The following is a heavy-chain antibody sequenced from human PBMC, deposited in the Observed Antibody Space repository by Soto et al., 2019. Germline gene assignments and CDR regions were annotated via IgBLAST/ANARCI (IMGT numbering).Heavy chain of an antibody. CDR2: IYYSGST. D-gene: IGHD3-3*01. Sequence: PSETLSLTCTVSGGSISSGGYYWSWIRQHPGKGLEWIGYIYYSGSTYYNPSLKSRVTISVDTSKNQFSLKLSSVTAADTAVYYCAGSEAGFWSGSAIRLLPPSPYYFDYWGQGTLVTVSS. CDR1: GGSISSGGYY. V-gene: IGHV4-31*03. J-gene: IGHJ4*02. CDR3: AGSEAGFWSGSAIRLLPPSPYYFDY.